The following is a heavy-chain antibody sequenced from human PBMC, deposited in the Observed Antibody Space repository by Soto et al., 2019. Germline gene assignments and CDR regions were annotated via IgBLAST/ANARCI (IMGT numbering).Heavy chain of an antibody. CDR2: IIIISSYI. D-gene: IGHD5-12*01. V-gene: IGHV3-21*01. Sequence: GGSLRLSCPASGFTFSSYSLNWVRQAPGKGLEWVSSIIIISSYIYYADSVKSRFTIARDNAKSSLYLQMNSLRSEDTAVYYCARDLTPTYDSDRFPAGYWGQGTLVTVSS. CDR3: ARDLTPTYDSDRFPAGY. J-gene: IGHJ4*02. CDR1: GFTFSSYS.